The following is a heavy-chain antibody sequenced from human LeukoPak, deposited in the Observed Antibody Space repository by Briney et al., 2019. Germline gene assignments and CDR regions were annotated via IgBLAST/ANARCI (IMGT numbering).Heavy chain of an antibody. V-gene: IGHV4-59*01. CDR1: GRPMSSYY. J-gene: IGHJ4*02. Sequence: SETLSLPCTLSGRPMSSYYWMWIRHPPGKGLEWIGYSYYSGSTNYSPSLKSRVTISVHTSKKQISPNPSSVTAAYTAVYYCARDRITGIFDYWGQGTLVTVSS. D-gene: IGHD1-20*01. CDR3: ARDRITGIFDY. CDR2: SYYSGST.